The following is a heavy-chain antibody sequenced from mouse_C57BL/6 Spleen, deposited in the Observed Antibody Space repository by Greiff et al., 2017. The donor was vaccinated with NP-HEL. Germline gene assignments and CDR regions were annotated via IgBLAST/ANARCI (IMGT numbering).Heavy chain of an antibody. CDR1: GYAFSSSW. CDR2: IYPGDGDT. J-gene: IGHJ1*03. Sequence: QVQLQQSGPELVKPGASVKISCKASGYAFSSSWMNWVKQRPGTGLEWIGRIYPGDGDTNYNGKFKGKATLTADKSSSTAYMQLSSLTSEESAVDFCARSADYYGSRDWYFDVWGTGTTVTVSS. CDR3: ARSADYYGSRDWYFDV. V-gene: IGHV1-82*01. D-gene: IGHD1-1*01.